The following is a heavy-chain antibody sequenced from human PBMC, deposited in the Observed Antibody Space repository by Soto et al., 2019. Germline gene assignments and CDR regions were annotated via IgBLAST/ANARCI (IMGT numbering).Heavy chain of an antibody. CDR1: GFTFGDYA. D-gene: IGHD6-13*01. Sequence: GGSLRLSCTASGFTFGDYAMSWVRQAPGKGLEWVGFIRSKAYGGTTEYAASVKGRFTISRDDSKSIAYLQMNSLKTEDTAVYYCTRDGSSWYGGGYWGRGTLVTVSS. J-gene: IGHJ4*02. CDR3: TRDGSSWYGGGY. CDR2: IRSKAYGGTT. V-gene: IGHV3-49*04.